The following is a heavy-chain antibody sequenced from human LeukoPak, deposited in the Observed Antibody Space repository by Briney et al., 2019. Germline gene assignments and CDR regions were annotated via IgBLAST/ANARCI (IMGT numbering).Heavy chain of an antibody. CDR1: DGSIISISYY. D-gene: IGHD6-6*01. CDR2: IYYSGST. Sequence: SETLSLTCTVSDGSIISISYYWGWIRQPPGEGLEWIGSIYYSGSTYYNPSLKSRVTISVDTSKNQFSLTLSSLTAADTAVYYCASMLRIAARPTYLDYWGQGTLVTVSS. V-gene: IGHV4-39*07. J-gene: IGHJ4*02. CDR3: ASMLRIAARPTYLDY.